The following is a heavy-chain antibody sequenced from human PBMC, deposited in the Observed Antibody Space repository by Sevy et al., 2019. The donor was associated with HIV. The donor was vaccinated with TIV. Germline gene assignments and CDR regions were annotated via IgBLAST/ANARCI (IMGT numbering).Heavy chain of an antibody. CDR1: GFTFSSYG. V-gene: IGHV3-30*02. D-gene: IGHD3-16*02. J-gene: IGHJ4*02. Sequence: GGSLRLSCAASGFTFSSYGMHWVRQAPGKGLEWVAFIRYDGSNKYYAESVKGRFTISRNNSKNTLYLQMNSLRAEDTAVYYCAKDPKSKESYRPYYFDYWGQGTLVTVSS. CDR3: AKDPKSKESYRPYYFDY. CDR2: IRYDGSNK.